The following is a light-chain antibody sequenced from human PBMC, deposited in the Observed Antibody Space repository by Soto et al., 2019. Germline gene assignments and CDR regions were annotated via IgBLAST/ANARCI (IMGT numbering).Light chain of an antibody. CDR2: DVS. CDR3: SSYTDSSTVV. V-gene: IGLV2-14*03. CDR1: SSDVGGHNS. Sequence: QSVLTRPASVSGSPGQSITISCTGTSSDVGGHNSVSWYQQHPGKAPKFMIYDVSNRPSGVSNRFSGSKSGNTASLTISGLQAEDEADYYCSSYTDSSTVVFGGGTKLTVL. J-gene: IGLJ2*01.